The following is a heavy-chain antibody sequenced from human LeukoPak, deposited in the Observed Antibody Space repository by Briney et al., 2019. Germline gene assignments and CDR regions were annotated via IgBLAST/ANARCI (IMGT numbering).Heavy chain of an antibody. CDR3: ARVEYWIRGVIDY. D-gene: IGHD3-10*01. CDR2: INHSGST. V-gene: IGHV4-34*01. Sequence: SETLSLTCAVYGGSFSGYYWSWIRQPPGKGLEWIGEINHSGSTNYNPSLKSRVAISVDTSKNQFSLKLSSVTAADTAVYYCARVEYWIRGVIDYWGQGTLVTVSS. CDR1: GGSFSGYY. J-gene: IGHJ4*02.